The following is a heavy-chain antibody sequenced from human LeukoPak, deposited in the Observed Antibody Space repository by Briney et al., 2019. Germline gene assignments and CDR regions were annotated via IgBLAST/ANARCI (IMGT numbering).Heavy chain of an antibody. CDR1: GFTFSTYA. D-gene: IGHD1-26*01. CDR2: TRSDGSNK. V-gene: IGHV3-30*02. J-gene: IGHJ4*02. CDR3: AKAMGATLFDY. Sequence: PGGSLRLSCAASGFTFSTYAMHWVRQAPGKGLEWVAITRSDGSNKDYADSVKGRFTISRDNSKNTLYLQMNSLRAGDTAVYYCAKAMGATLFDYWGQGTLVTVSS.